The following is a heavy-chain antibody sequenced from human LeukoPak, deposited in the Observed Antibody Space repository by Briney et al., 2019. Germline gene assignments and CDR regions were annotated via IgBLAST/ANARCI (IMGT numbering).Heavy chain of an antibody. J-gene: IGHJ4*02. V-gene: IGHV4-59*01. CDR2: IYYSGSA. CDR3: ARAGGVKTAALDLDY. CDR1: GGSISDYS. D-gene: IGHD6-25*01. Sequence: SETLSLTCTVSGGSISDYSWSWIRQPPGKGLERIRNIYYSGSANHNPSLKSRVTISRDTSKNQFSLKLTSVTTADTAVYYCARAGGVKTAALDLDYWGQGTLVTVSS.